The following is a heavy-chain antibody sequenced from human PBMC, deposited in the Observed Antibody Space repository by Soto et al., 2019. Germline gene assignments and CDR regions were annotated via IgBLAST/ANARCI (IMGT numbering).Heavy chain of an antibody. D-gene: IGHD5-12*01. V-gene: IGHV3-30*03. CDR2: ISYDGSNS. CDR1: GFTFRSYG. Sequence: GGSLRLSCAASGFTFRSYGMHWVRQAPGKGLEWVALISYDGSNSDYADSVTGRFTISRDNSKNTLYLQMNSLRAEDTAVYYCATQDGYNYEDSSHLDYWGLGTLVTVSS. J-gene: IGHJ4*02. CDR3: ATQDGYNYEDSSHLDY.